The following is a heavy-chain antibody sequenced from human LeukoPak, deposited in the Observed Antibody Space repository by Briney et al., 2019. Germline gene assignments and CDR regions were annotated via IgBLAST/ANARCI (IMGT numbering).Heavy chain of an antibody. CDR3: ARDLGEDSSGYYGY. D-gene: IGHD3-22*01. CDR2: IIPIFGTA. J-gene: IGHJ4*02. V-gene: IGHV1-69*13. CDR1: GGTFSSYA. Sequence: ASVKVSCKASGGTFSSYAISWVRQAPGQGLEWMGGIIPIFGTANHAQKFQGRVTITADESTSTAYMELSSLRSEDTAVYYCARDLGEDSSGYYGYWGQGTLVTVSS.